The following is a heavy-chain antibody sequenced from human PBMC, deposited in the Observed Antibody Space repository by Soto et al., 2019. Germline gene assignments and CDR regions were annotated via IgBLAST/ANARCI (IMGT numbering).Heavy chain of an antibody. CDR1: GDSVSSNSAG. CDR2: TYYKSKWYY. V-gene: IGHV6-1*01. Sequence: QVQLQQSSPGLVKPSQALSLTCDISGDSVSSNSAGWNWIRQTPSRGLEWLGRTYYKSKWYYTYAASVKSRIPVSPDTSKNQFSVQLTSVTPEDTAVYYCARGSWDDVSGHYYMDVWDKGTTVTVSS. D-gene: IGHD1-1*01. CDR3: ARGSWDDVSGHYYMDV. J-gene: IGHJ6*03.